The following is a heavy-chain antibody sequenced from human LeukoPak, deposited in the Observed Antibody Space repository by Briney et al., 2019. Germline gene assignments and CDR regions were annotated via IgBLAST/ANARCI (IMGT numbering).Heavy chain of an antibody. CDR2: ISYDGSNK. CDR1: GFTFSSYA. V-gene: IGHV3-30-3*01. Sequence: GGSLRLSCAASGFTFSSYAMHWVRQAPGKGLEWVAVISYDGSNKYYADPVKGRFTISRDNSKNTLYLQMNSLRAEDTAVYYCARPLRAMARQWLGPFDYWGQGTLVTVSS. CDR3: ARPLRAMARQWLGPFDY. J-gene: IGHJ4*02. D-gene: IGHD6-19*01.